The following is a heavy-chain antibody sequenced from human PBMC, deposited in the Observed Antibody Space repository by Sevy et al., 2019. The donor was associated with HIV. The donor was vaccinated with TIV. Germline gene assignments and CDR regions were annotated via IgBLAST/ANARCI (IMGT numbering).Heavy chain of an antibody. V-gene: IGHV3-30*02. CDR1: GFTFSTYG. CDR2: IRFDGSIK. J-gene: IGHJ6*02. Sequence: GGSLRLSCAASGFTFSTYGMHWVRQAPGEGLEWVAFIRFDGSIKYYRDSVKGRLTISRDNSKNTLYLQMNSLRAEDTAVYFCAKVLHIVEIPAAIDYYYGMDVWGQGTTVTVSS. CDR3: AKVLHIVEIPAAIDYYYGMDV. D-gene: IGHD2-2*01.